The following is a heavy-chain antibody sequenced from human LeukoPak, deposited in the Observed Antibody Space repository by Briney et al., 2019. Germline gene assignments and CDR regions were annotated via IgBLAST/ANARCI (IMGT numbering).Heavy chain of an antibody. D-gene: IGHD5-12*01. V-gene: IGHV3-64D*06. J-gene: IGHJ4*02. CDR2: ISSNGGST. CDR1: VFTFSSYA. CDR3: VKDLGYSGYAFDY. Sequence: GGSLRLSCSASVFTFSSYAMHWVRQAPGKGLEYVSAISSNGGSTYYADSVKGRFTISRDNSKNTLYLQMSSLRAEDTAVYYCVKDLGYSGYAFDYWGQGTLVTVSA.